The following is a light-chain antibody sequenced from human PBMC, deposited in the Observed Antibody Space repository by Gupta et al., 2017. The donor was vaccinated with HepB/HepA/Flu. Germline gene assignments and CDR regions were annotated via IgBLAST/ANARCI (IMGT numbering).Light chain of an antibody. Sequence: QSVLTQPPSVSGPPGQRVTISCSGGRSNTGSNAVKWYQQLPEAAPNLLILNNDKRPSGVPARCSCSNSGTSAAPATSALQSEEEADDYCYASHDSLNGLVVFGTGTKLTVL. V-gene: IGLV1-44*01. CDR3: YASHDSLNGLVV. CDR2: NND. J-gene: IGLJ2*01. CDR1: RSNTGSNA.